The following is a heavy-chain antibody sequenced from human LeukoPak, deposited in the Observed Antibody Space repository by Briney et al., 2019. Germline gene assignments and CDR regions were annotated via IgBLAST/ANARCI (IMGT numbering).Heavy chain of an antibody. V-gene: IGHV3-13*01. Sequence: GRSLRLSCAGSGFTFSNYGMHWVRQATGKGLEWVSAIGTAGDTYYPGSVKGRFTISRENAKNSLYLQMNSLRAGDTAVYYCARGITMVRGVTPHAFDIWGQGTMVTVSS. CDR3: ARGITMVRGVTPHAFDI. J-gene: IGHJ3*02. D-gene: IGHD3-10*01. CDR2: IGTAGDT. CDR1: GFTFSNYG.